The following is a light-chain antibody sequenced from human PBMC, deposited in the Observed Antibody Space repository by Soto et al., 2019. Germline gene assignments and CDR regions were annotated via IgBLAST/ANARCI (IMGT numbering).Light chain of an antibody. V-gene: IGLV3-21*02. CDR2: DDS. J-gene: IGLJ2*01. CDR1: DIGTKS. Sequence: SYELTQPPSVSVTPGQTARIPCGGNDIGTKSVHWYQQKPDQSPVLVVYDDSDRPSGIPGRFSGSNSGNAATLTISRVEAGDEADYYCHLWDNTSDQPVFGGGTKVTVL. CDR3: HLWDNTSDQPV.